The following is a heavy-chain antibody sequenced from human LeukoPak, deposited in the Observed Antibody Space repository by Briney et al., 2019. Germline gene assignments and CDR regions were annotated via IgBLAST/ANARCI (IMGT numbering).Heavy chain of an antibody. V-gene: IGHV1-18*01. D-gene: IGHD3-22*01. J-gene: IGHJ5*02. CDR3: ARVATSMIVVVITSEGWFDP. CDR2: ISAYNGNT. CDR1: GYTFTSYG. Sequence: ASVKVSCKASGYTFTSYGISWVRQAPGQGLEWMGWISAYNGNTNYVQKLQGRVTLTTDTSTSTAYMELRSLRSDDTAVYYCARVATSMIVVVITSEGWFDPWGQGTLVTVSS.